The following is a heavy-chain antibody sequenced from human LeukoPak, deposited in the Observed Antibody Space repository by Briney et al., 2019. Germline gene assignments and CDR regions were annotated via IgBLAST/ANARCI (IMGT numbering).Heavy chain of an antibody. CDR3: AKDIRGFYGSGSYPLFQH. CDR2: ISWNSGSI. V-gene: IGHV3-9*01. Sequence: GGSLRLSCAASGFTFDDYAMHWVRQAPGKGLEWVSGISWNSGSIGYADSVKGRFTISRDNAKNSLYLQMNSLRAEDTALYYCAKDIRGFYGSGSYPLFQHWGQGTLVTVSS. CDR1: GFTFDDYA. J-gene: IGHJ1*01. D-gene: IGHD3-10*01.